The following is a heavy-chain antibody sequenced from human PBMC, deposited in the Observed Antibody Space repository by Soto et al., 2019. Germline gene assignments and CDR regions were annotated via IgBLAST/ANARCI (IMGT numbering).Heavy chain of an antibody. CDR3: PHRVLRTVFGLVTTTAIYFDF. CDR2: IYWDDDK. Sequence: QITLNESGPTVVRPTETLTLTCRFSGFSLTTSGVGVGWIRQSPGKAPEWLGLIYWDDDKRYSASLKSRLTITKDTSKNQVVLTVSDLDPTDTATYYCPHRVLRTVFGLVTTTAIYFDFWGQGTPVAVSS. V-gene: IGHV2-5*02. CDR1: GFSLTTSGVG. D-gene: IGHD3-3*01. J-gene: IGHJ4*02.